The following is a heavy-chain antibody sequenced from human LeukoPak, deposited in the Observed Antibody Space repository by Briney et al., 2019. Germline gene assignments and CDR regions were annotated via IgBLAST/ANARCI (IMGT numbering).Heavy chain of an antibody. V-gene: IGHV3-7*01. D-gene: IGHD2-21*01. CDR3: ARYCGGDCYGMDV. Sequence: GGSLRLSCTASEFTFSSYWMSWVRQAPGKGLEWVANIKQDGSEKDYVDSVKGRFTISRDNAKNSLYLQMNSLRAEDTAVYYCARYCGGDCYGMDVWGQGTAVTVSS. CDR1: EFTFSSYW. CDR2: IKQDGSEK. J-gene: IGHJ6*02.